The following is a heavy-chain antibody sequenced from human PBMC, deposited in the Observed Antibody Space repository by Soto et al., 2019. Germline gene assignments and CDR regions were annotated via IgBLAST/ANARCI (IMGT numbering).Heavy chain of an antibody. V-gene: IGHV4-59*01. Sequence: QVQLQESGPGLVKPSETLSLTCTVSGGSISSYYWSWIRQPPGKGLEWIGYIYYSGSTNYNPSLKSRVTISVDTSKNQFSLKLSSVTAADTAVYYCARGTKDYTARYGYFDLCGRGTLVTVSS. CDR2: IYYSGST. CDR1: GGSISSYY. J-gene: IGHJ2*01. D-gene: IGHD5-18*01. CDR3: ARGTKDYTARYGYFDL.